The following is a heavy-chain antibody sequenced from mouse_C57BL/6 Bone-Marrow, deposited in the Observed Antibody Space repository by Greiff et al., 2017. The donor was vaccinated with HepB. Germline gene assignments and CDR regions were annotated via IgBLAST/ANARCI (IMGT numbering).Heavy chain of an antibody. J-gene: IGHJ3*01. D-gene: IGHD3-2*02. CDR2: IDPSDSYT. CDR3: AREGLDSSGAWFAY. V-gene: IGHV1-69*01. Sequence: QVQLQQPGAELVMPGASVKLSCKASGYTFTSYWMHWVKQRPGHGLEWIGEIDPSDSYTNYNQKFKGKSTLTVDKSSSTAYMQLSSLTSEDSAVYYCAREGLDSSGAWFAYWGQGTLVTVSA. CDR1: GYTFTSYW.